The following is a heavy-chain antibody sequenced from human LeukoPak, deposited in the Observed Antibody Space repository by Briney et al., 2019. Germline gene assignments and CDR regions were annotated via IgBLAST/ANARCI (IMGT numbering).Heavy chain of an antibody. CDR3: ARVRRPEYSSSSYYYYMDV. J-gene: IGHJ6*03. CDR1: GYTFTGYY. V-gene: IGHV1-2*02. Sequence: ASVKVSCKASGYTFTGYYIHWVRQAPGQGLEWVGWINSNSGGTNYAQKFQGRVTMTRDTSTTTAYMELNRLRSDDTAVYYCARVRRPEYSSSSYYYYMDVWGKGTTVTVSS. D-gene: IGHD6-6*01. CDR2: INSNSGGT.